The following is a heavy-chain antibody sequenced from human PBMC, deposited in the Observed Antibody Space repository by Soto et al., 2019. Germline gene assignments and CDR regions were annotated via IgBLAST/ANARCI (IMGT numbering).Heavy chain of an antibody. CDR1: GFTFSSYA. J-gene: IGHJ6*02. CDR2: ISGSGGST. D-gene: IGHD3-3*01. CDR3: ANYAYDFWSGYPYGMDV. V-gene: IGHV3-23*01. Sequence: PGGSLRLSCAASGFTFSSYAMSWVRQAPGKGLEWVSAISGSGGSTYYADSVKGRFTISRDNSKNTLYLQMNSLRAEDTAVYYCANYAYDFWSGYPYGMDVWGQGTTVTVSS.